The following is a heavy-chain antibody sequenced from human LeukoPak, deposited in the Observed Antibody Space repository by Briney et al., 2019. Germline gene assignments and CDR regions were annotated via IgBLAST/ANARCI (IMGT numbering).Heavy chain of an antibody. CDR1: GFTFSSYA. Sequence: GGSLRLSCAASGFTFSSYAMSWVRQAPGKGLEWVSAISGSGGSTYYADSVKGRFTISRDNSKNTLYLQMNSLRAEGTAVYYCAKAVSRRMITFGGDNWGQGTLVTVSS. D-gene: IGHD3-16*01. J-gene: IGHJ4*02. V-gene: IGHV3-23*01. CDR3: AKAVSRRMITFGGDN. CDR2: ISGSGGST.